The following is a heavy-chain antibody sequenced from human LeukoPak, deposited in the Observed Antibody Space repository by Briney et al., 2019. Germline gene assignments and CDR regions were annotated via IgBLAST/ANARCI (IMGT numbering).Heavy chain of an antibody. J-gene: IGHJ6*03. CDR1: GGSISSGSYY. V-gene: IGHV4-61*01. D-gene: IGHD6-13*01. CDR3: ARSPAYSSSPYYYHYYMDV. CDR2: IYYSGST. Sequence: SETLSLTCTVSGGSISSGSYYWSWIRQPPGKGLEWIGYIYYSGSTNYNPSLKSRVTISVDTSKNQFSLKLSSVTAADTAVYYCARSPAYSSSPYYYHYYMDVWGKGTTVTISS.